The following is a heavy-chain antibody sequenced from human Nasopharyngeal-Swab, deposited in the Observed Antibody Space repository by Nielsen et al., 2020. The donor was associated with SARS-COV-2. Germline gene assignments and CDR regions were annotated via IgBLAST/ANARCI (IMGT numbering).Heavy chain of an antibody. V-gene: IGHV3-11*06. CDR2: ISSSSYT. D-gene: IGHD6-13*01. J-gene: IGHJ6*02. CDR1: GFTFSDYY. Sequence: GGSLRLSCAASGFTFSDYYVIWIRQAPGKGLEGVSHISSSSYTNYADSVKGRFTISRDNAKNSLYLQMNSLRAEDTAVYYCARGGQQQLDYYYYGMDVWGQGTTVTVSS. CDR3: ARGGQQQLDYYYYGMDV.